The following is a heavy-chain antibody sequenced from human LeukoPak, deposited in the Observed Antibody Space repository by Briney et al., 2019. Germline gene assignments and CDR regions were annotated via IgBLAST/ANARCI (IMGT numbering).Heavy chain of an antibody. CDR2: ISSSSSYI. V-gene: IGHV3-21*01. J-gene: IGHJ4*02. CDR1: GFTFSSFS. D-gene: IGHD3-9*01. Sequence: PGGSLRLSCAASGFTFSSFSMNWVRQAPGKGLEWVSSISSSSSYIYYADSVKGRFTISRDNAKNSLYLQMNSLRAEDTAVYYCAREDILTGLFDYWGQGTLVTVSS. CDR3: AREDILTGLFDY.